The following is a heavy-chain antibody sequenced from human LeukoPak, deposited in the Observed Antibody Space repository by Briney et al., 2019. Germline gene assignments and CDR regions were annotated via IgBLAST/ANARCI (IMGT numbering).Heavy chain of an antibody. CDR2: TYYRSKWYN. V-gene: IGHV6-1*01. J-gene: IGHJ5*02. CDR3: ARAWQEWHYYDSSGYYYLNWFDP. D-gene: IGHD3-22*01. Sequence: SQTLSLTCAISGDSVSSNSAAWNWIRQSPSRGLEWLGRTYYRSKWYNDYAVSVKSRITINPDTSKNQFSLKLSSVTAADTAVYYCARAWQEWHYYDSSGYYYLNWFDPWGQGTLVTVSS. CDR1: GDSVSSNSAA.